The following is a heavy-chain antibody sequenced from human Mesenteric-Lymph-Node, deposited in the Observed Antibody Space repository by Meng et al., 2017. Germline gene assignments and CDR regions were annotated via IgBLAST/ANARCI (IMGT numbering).Heavy chain of an antibody. CDR3: ASLYCTGGSCFHNCFDP. CDR1: AYTVTGYY. Sequence: KPGAPVTVSCTALAYTVTGYYLQGERQAPGQRLEWMGLSSASHRNPNDEQKFRDSVIMTTATSSSTVYMDLRSLRSDDTAIYYCASLYCTGGSCFHNCFDPWGQGTLVTVSS. J-gene: IGHJ5*02. CDR2: SSASHRNP. V-gene: IGHV1-18*04. D-gene: IGHD2-8*02.